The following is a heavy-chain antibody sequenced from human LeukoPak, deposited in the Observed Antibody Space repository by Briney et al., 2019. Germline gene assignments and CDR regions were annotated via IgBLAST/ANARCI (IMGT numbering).Heavy chain of an antibody. CDR3: TRGSIAYYYMDV. CDR2: INHSGST. D-gene: IGHD3-22*01. J-gene: IGHJ6*03. Sequence: TSETLSLTCAVYGGSFSGYYWSWIRQPPGKGLEWIGEINHSGSTYYNPSLKSRVTISVDTSKNQFSLKLSSVTAADTAVYYCTRGSIAYYYMDVWGKGTTVTISS. V-gene: IGHV4-34*01. CDR1: GGSFSGYY.